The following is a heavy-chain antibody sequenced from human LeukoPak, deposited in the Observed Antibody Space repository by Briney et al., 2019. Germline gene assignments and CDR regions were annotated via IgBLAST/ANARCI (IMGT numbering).Heavy chain of an antibody. D-gene: IGHD1-26*01. V-gene: IGHV4-59*01. CDR1: GGSISNYY. CDR3: ARVRRYSGRSDVFGI. CDR2: MYYSGGT. J-gene: IGHJ3*02. Sequence: SETLSLTCTVSGGSISNYYWSWIRQSPGKGLAWIGYMYYSGGTNYNPSLKSRVTISVDTSKNQFSLKLTSVTAADTAVYYCARVRRYSGRSDVFGIWGQGTMVTVSS.